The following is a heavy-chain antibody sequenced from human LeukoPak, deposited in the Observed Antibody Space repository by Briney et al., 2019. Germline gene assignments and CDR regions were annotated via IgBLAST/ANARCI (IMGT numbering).Heavy chain of an antibody. Sequence: PSETLSLTCTVSGGSISSYYWSWIRQPPGKGLEWIGYIYTSGSTNYNPSLKSRVTISVDTSKNQFSLKLSSVTAADTAVYYCARQSRNLRLDYWGQGTLVTVSS. CDR1: GGSISSYY. CDR3: ARQSRNLRLDY. V-gene: IGHV4-4*09. D-gene: IGHD1-14*01. CDR2: IYTSGST. J-gene: IGHJ4*02.